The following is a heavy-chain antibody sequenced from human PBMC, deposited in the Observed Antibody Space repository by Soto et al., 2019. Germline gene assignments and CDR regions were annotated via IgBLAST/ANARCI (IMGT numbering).Heavy chain of an antibody. CDR3: MRSYGDSYYFYYGMDV. Sequence: EVQLVQSGAEVKKSGESLKISCEGSGFIFSRYKIGWVRQMPGKGLEWMGIINPGNSDTTYRPSFQGQVTISADNSINTAYLQWSSLRASDTAMYYCMRSYGDSYYFYYGMDVWGQGTTVTVSS. CDR2: INPGNSDT. J-gene: IGHJ6*02. CDR1: GFIFSRYK. D-gene: IGHD2-21*02. V-gene: IGHV5-51*01.